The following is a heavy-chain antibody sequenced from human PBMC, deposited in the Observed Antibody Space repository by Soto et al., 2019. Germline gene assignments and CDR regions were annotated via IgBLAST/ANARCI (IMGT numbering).Heavy chain of an antibody. CDR2: ITPNSGGT. CDR3: ARAPDYSGSYYYYYYGMDV. J-gene: IGHJ6*02. D-gene: IGHD1-26*01. Sequence: ASVKVSCKASGYTFTGYYMHWVRQAPGQGLEWMGWITPNSGGTNYAQTFQGRVTMTRDTSISTAYMELSRLRSDDTAVYYCARAPDYSGSYYYYYYGMDVWGQGTTVTVSS. V-gene: IGHV1-2*02. CDR1: GYTFTGYY.